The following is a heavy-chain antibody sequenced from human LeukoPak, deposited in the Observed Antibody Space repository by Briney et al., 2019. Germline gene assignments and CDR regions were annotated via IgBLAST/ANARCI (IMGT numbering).Heavy chain of an antibody. CDR1: GGSISSGDYY. V-gene: IGHV4-61*08. CDR3: ATYEGDYYYYMDI. CDR2: IYYSGST. J-gene: IGHJ6*03. D-gene: IGHD3-16*01. Sequence: PSQTLSLTCTVSGGSISSGDYYWSWIRQPPGKGLEWIGYIYYSGSTNYNPSLKSRVTISVDTSKNQFSLKLSSVTAADTAVYYCATYEGDYYYYMDIWGKGTTVTVSS.